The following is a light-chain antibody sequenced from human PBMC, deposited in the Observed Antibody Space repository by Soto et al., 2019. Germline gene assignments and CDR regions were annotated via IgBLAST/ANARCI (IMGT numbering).Light chain of an antibody. CDR1: QYINTW. Sequence: DIQMTQSPSTLSASVGDRVTVTCRASQYINTWLAWYQQKPGKAPKLLIYDASSLQSGVPSRFTGRGSGTEFTLTISSLQPDDFATYYCQQYHSYSRTFGQGTKVEIK. CDR2: DAS. CDR3: QQYHSYSRT. J-gene: IGKJ1*01. V-gene: IGKV1-5*01.